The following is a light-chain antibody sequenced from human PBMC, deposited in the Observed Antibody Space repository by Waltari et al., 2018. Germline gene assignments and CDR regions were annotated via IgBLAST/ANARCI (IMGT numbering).Light chain of an antibody. Sequence: SYELTQQPSVSVSPGQTARITCSGDALPNKYGYWYQQKSGQAPVLVIYEDNKRRSGIPERFSGSSSGTMVTLTISGAQVEDEGDYYCYSTDRTGKQRVFGGGTKLTVL. J-gene: IGLJ2*01. CDR2: EDN. CDR1: ALPNKY. CDR3: YSTDRTGKQRV. V-gene: IGLV3-10*01.